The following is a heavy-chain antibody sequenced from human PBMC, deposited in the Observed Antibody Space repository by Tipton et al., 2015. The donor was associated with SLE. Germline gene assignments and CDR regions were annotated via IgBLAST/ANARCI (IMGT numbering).Heavy chain of an antibody. D-gene: IGHD6-13*01. J-gene: IGHJ4*02. V-gene: IGHV5-51*01. CDR3: ARHPPRSSSRSSFDY. CDR2: IYPGDSDT. CDR1: GYSFTSYW. Sequence: VQLVQSGAEVKKPGESLKISCKGSGYSFTSYWIGWVRQMPGKGLEWMGIIYPGDSDTRYSPSFQGQVTISADKSISTAYLQWSSLKASDTAMYYCARHPPRSSSRSSFDYWGQGTLVPVSS.